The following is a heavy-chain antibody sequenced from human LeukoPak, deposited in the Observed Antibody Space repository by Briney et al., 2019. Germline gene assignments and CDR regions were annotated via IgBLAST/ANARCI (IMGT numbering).Heavy chain of an antibody. Sequence: PGGSLRLSCAASGFTFSDYFMNWVRQAPGKGLEYVSSISGSSRHIYYADSVKGRFTISRDNSKNTLYLQMNSLRAEDTAVYYCARAVAGTAVLYGDYWGQGTLVTVSS. CDR2: ISGSSRHI. V-gene: IGHV3-21*04. CDR1: GFTFSDYF. D-gene: IGHD6-19*01. CDR3: ARAVAGTAVLYGDY. J-gene: IGHJ4*02.